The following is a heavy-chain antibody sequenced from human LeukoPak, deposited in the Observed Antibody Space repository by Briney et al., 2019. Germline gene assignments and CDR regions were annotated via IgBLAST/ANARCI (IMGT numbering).Heavy chain of an antibody. CDR3: ARDNGDSGGYFDY. Sequence: PSETLSLTCTVSGGSISSYYWSWIRQPPWKGLEWIGSIYYSGSTYYNPSLKSRVTISVDTSKNQFSLKLSSVTAADTAVYYCARDNGDSGGYFDYWGQGTLVTVSS. CDR2: IYYSGST. D-gene: IGHD4-17*01. CDR1: GGSISSYY. V-gene: IGHV4-59*12. J-gene: IGHJ4*02.